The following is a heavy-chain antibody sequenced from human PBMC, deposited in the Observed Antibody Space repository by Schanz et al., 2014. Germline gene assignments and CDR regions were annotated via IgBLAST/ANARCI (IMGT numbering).Heavy chain of an antibody. CDR2: ISHSGGSK. D-gene: IGHD2-2*01. Sequence: EVQLLESGGGLVQPGGSLRLSCAASGFTFSSYAMSWVRQAPGKGLEWVSGISHSGGSKYYADSVKGRFTISRDNSENTLYLHMNTLRSEDTAVYYCAKDSSHIDIVLVPTAIDYWGQGTLVTVSS. J-gene: IGHJ4*02. V-gene: IGHV3-23*01. CDR3: AKDSSHIDIVLVPTAIDY. CDR1: GFTFSSYA.